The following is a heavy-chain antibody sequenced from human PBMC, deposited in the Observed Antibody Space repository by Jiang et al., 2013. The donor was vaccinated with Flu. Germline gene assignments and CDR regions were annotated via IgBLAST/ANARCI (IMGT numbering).Heavy chain of an antibody. CDR1: GFTFSDYY. J-gene: IGHJ5*02. CDR3: ARDCFDSGGFMGFDP. Sequence: GLVRPGGSLRLSCAASGFTFSDYYMAWIRQVPGKGLQWVAYISGSGKTTYYADAVKGRFTLSRDNAKNSLDLQMSSLRADDTAVYYCARDCFDSGGFMGFDPWGQGTLVSVSP. V-gene: IGHV3-11*01. D-gene: IGHD3-22*01. CDR2: ISGSGKTT.